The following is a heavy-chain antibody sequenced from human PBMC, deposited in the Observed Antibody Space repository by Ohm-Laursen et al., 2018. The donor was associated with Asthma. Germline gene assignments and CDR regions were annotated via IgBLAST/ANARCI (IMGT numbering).Heavy chain of an antibody. D-gene: IGHD6-25*01. CDR1: GFTFSNAW. Sequence: GQTLSLTCAASGFTFSNAWMSWVRQAPGKGLEWVSAISGSGGSTYYADSVKGRFTISRDNSKNTLYLQMNSLRAEDTAVYYCARDQWAAHAFDIWGQGTMVTVSS. J-gene: IGHJ3*02. CDR2: ISGSGGST. CDR3: ARDQWAAHAFDI. V-gene: IGHV3-23*01.